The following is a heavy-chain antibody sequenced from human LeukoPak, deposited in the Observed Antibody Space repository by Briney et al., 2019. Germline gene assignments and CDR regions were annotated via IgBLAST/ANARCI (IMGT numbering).Heavy chain of an antibody. CDR1: GFTFNSFG. V-gene: IGHV3-30*12. Sequence: PGRSLRLSCAASGFTFNSFGIHWVRQAPGKGLEWVAVIYYDGSNNFYSDSVKGRFTISRDNSKNTVFLQMSSLRAEDTAVYYCARVIGWSLFDCWGQRTLVTVSS. CDR3: ARVIGWSLFDC. CDR2: IYYDGSNN. D-gene: IGHD2-15*01. J-gene: IGHJ4*02.